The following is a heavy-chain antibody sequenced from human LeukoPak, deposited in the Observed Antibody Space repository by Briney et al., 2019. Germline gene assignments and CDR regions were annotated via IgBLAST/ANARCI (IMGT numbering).Heavy chain of an antibody. Sequence: GESLRLSCAASEFTFSSFWMHWVRQAPGKRLVWVSRINSDGSGIRYADSVKGRFTISRDNAKNTLYLQMNSLRAEDTAVYYCARERRSSGWYDAFDMRGQGTMVTVSS. CDR2: INSDGSGI. CDR3: ARERRSSGWYDAFDM. J-gene: IGHJ3*02. CDR1: EFTFSSFW. D-gene: IGHD6-19*01. V-gene: IGHV3-74*01.